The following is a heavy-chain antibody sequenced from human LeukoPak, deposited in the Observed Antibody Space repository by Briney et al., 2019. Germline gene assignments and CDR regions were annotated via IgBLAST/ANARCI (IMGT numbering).Heavy chain of an antibody. V-gene: IGHV4-39*01. CDR2: IYYSGST. J-gene: IGHJ4*02. Sequence: SETLSLTCTVSGDSISSGLYAWGWIRQPPGEGLEWIGGIYYSGSTYYNPSLKSRVTISVDTSKNQFSLKLSSVTAADTAVYYCARLVGSGSYLVPTYFDYWGQGTLVTVSS. D-gene: IGHD3-10*01. CDR1: GDSISSGLYA. CDR3: ARLVGSGSYLVPTYFDY.